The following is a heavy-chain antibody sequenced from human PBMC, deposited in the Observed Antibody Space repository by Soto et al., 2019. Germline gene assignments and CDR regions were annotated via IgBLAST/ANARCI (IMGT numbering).Heavy chain of an antibody. CDR3: ATALGCRSTSCTLDY. D-gene: IGHD2-2*01. V-gene: IGHV1-69*01. Sequence: QVQLLQSGAEVKKPWSSVKVSCKASGGTFGSYAFSWVRQAPGQGLEWMGGIIPVSGAAHYAQKFQGRVTITADESTSTAYMELSSLSSQDTAVYYCATALGCRSTSCTLDYWGQGTRVIVSS. CDR2: IIPVSGAA. J-gene: IGHJ4*02. CDR1: GGTFGSYA.